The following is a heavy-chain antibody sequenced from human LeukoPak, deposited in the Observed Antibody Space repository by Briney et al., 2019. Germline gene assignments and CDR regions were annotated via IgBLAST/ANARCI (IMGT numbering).Heavy chain of an antibody. CDR2: IYYSGST. CDR1: GGSISSGGYY. D-gene: IGHD6-19*01. V-gene: IGHV4-31*03. J-gene: IGHJ6*02. CDR3: ARGSPQQWRYGMDV. Sequence: SETLSLTCTVSGGSISSGGYYWSWIRQHPGKGLEWIGYIYYSGSTYYNPSLKSRVTISVDTSKNQFSLKLSSVTAADTVVYYCARGSPQQWRYGMDVWGQGTTVTVSS.